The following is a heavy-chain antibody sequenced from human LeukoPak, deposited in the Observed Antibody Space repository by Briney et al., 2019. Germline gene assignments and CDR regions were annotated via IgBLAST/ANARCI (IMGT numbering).Heavy chain of an antibody. Sequence: SETLSLTCTVSGGPISSYYWSWIRQPPGKGLEWIGYIYYSGSTNYNPSLKSRVTISVDTSKNQFSLKLSSVTAADTAVYYCARRRRDGYNYEEFDYWGQGTLVTVSS. V-gene: IGHV4-59*01. D-gene: IGHD5-24*01. J-gene: IGHJ4*02. CDR2: IYYSGST. CDR1: GGPISSYY. CDR3: ARRRRDGYNYEEFDY.